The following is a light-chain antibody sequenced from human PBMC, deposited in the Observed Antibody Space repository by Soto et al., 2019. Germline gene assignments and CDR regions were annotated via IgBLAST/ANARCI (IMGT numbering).Light chain of an antibody. CDR3: QHYNSYSEA. CDR2: KAS. J-gene: IGKJ1*01. V-gene: IGKV1-5*03. Sequence: DIQITQSPSTLSGSVGDRVTITCRASQTISSWLAWYQQKQGKAPKILIYKASTLKSGVPSRFRGNGSGTEFTLPISRLQPDDFETYYCQHYNSYSEAFGQGTKVDIK. CDR1: QTISSW.